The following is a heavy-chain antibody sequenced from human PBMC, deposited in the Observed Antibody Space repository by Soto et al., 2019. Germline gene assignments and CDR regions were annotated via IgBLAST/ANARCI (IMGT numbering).Heavy chain of an antibody. CDR1: GYTFSGYS. J-gene: IGHJ6*02. V-gene: IGHV1-18*04. D-gene: IGHD2-21*01. CDR2: ISGYNGNT. Sequence: ASVKVSCKASGYTFSGYSITWVRQAPGQGLEWMGRISGYNGNTNYARTLRDRLTLTTDTSTSTAYMELRSLTSDDTAVYYCARDVFCGGAPACPDMDVWGQGTTVTVSS. CDR3: ARDVFCGGAPACPDMDV.